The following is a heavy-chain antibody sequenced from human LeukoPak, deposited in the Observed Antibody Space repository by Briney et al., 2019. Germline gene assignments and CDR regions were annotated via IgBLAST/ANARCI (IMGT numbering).Heavy chain of an antibody. CDR2: IYETGST. J-gene: IGHJ4*02. D-gene: IGHD6-13*01. CDR1: GGSLSSSSYY. CDR3: ARVTGYMTEDYFDY. Sequence: SETLSLTCSVSGGSLSSSSYYWGWIRQPPGRGLEWIGNIYETGSTNYNPSLKSRVTISVDTSKNQFSLKLSSVTAADTAVYYCARVTGYMTEDYFDYWGQGTLITVSS. V-gene: IGHV4-39*07.